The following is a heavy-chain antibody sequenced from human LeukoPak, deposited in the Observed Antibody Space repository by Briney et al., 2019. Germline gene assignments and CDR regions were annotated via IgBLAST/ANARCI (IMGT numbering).Heavy chain of an antibody. D-gene: IGHD1-26*01. CDR3: ARGSFEWELLFSWFDP. J-gene: IGHJ5*02. CDR2: IYHSGST. CDR1: GYSISSGYY. V-gene: IGHV4-38-2*02. Sequence: SETLSLTCTVSGYSISSGYYWGWIRQPPGKGLEWIGSIYHSGSTYYNPSLKSRVTISVDTSKNQFSLKLSSVTAADTAVYYCARGSFEWELLFSWFDPWGQGTLVTVSS.